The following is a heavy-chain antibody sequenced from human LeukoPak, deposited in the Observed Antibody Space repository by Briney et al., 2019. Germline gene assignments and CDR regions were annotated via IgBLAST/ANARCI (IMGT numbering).Heavy chain of an antibody. CDR3: ARGYYYGSGSCYPDY. Sequence: MAAATLSLTCAVYGGSFSGYCCSWIRQPPGKGLEWHGEINHSGSTNYNPSLKSRVTISVDTSKNQFSQKLSSVTAADTAVYYCARGYYYGSGSCYPDYWGQGTLVT. CDR1: GGSFSGYC. CDR2: INHSGST. D-gene: IGHD3-10*01. J-gene: IGHJ4*02. V-gene: IGHV4-34*01.